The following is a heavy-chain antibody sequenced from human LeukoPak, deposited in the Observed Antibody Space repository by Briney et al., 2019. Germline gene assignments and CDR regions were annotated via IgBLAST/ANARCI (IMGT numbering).Heavy chain of an antibody. CDR1: GFTFSSYA. V-gene: IGHV3-30-3*01. CDR3: ARGRLYYYDSSGYYGGYAFDI. D-gene: IGHD3-22*01. Sequence: PGGSLRLSCVASGFTFSSYAMHWVRQAPGKGLEWVAVISYDGSNKYYADSVKGRFTISRDNSKNTLYLQMNSLRAEDTAVYYCARGRLYYYDSSGYYGGYAFDIWGQGTMVTVSS. J-gene: IGHJ3*02. CDR2: ISYDGSNK.